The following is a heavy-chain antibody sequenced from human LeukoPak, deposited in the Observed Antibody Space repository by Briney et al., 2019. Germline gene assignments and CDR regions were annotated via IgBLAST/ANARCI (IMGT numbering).Heavy chain of an antibody. V-gene: IGHV1-24*01. CDR2: FDPEDGET. CDR1: GYTLTELS. CDR3: ATDLERNYYYYGMDV. Sequence: EASVKVSCKVSGYTLTELSMHWVRQAPGKGLEWMGGFDPEDGETIYAQKFQGRVTMTEDTSTDTAYMELSSLRSEDTAVYYCATDLERNYYYYGMDVWGQGTTVTVSS. D-gene: IGHD1-1*01. J-gene: IGHJ6*02.